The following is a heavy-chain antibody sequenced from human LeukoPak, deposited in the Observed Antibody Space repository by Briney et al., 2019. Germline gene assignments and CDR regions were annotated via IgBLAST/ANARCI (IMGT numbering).Heavy chain of an antibody. CDR1: GYTFTSYY. CDR2: INPSGGST. Sequence: GASVKVSCKASGYTFTSYYMHWVRQAPGQGLEWMGIINPSGGSTSYAQKFQGRVTMTTDTSTSTAYMELRSLRSDDTAVYYCARRITMVRGAPRGGMDVWGQGTTVTVSS. D-gene: IGHD3-10*01. V-gene: IGHV1-46*01. CDR3: ARRITMVRGAPRGGMDV. J-gene: IGHJ6*02.